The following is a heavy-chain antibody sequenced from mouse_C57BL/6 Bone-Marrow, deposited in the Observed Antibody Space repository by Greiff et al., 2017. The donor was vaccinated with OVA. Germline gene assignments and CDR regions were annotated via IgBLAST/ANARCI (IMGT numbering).Heavy chain of an antibody. CDR2: SRNKANDYTT. V-gene: IGHV7-1*01. CDR1: GFTFSDFY. CDR3: ARATVVATKWYFDV. J-gene: IGHJ1*03. D-gene: IGHD1-1*01. Sequence: EVKLVESGGGLVQSGRSLRLSCATSGFTFSDFYMEWVRQAPGKGLEWIAASRNKANDYTTEYSASVKGRFIVSRDTSQSILYLQMNALRAEDTAIYYCARATVVATKWYFDVWGTGTTVTVSS.